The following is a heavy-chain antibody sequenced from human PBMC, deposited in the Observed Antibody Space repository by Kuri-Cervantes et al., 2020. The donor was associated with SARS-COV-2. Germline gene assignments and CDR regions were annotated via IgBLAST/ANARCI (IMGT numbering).Heavy chain of an antibody. V-gene: IGHV5-51*01. D-gene: IGHD5/OR15-5a*01. CDR3: ARHTERVSSLRDYYYYAIDV. CDR2: IYPGDHDI. CDR1: GYTFSSYW. J-gene: IGHJ6*02. Sequence: GESLRLSCTTIGYTFSSYWIGWVRQMPGKGLEWMGVIYPGDHDITYSPSFHGQVTISADKSTSTAYLHWSSLKASDTATYYCARHTERVSSLRDYYYYAIDVWGQGTTVTVSS.